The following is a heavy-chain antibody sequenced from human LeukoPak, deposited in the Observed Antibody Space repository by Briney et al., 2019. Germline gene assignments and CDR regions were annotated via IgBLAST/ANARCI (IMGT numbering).Heavy chain of an antibody. J-gene: IGHJ4*02. CDR2: ISGSGGST. CDR3: ARHRPIAVAGLSLDY. Sequence: GGSLRLSCAASGFTFSSYAMSWVRQAPGKGLEWVSAISGSGGSTYYADSVKGRFTISRDNSKNTLYLQMNSLRAEDTAVYYCARHRPIAVAGLSLDYWGQGTLVTVSS. D-gene: IGHD6-19*01. V-gene: IGHV3-23*01. CDR1: GFTFSSYA.